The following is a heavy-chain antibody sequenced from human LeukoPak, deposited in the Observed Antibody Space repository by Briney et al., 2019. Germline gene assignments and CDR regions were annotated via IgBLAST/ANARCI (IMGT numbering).Heavy chain of an antibody. CDR3: AREARGGAARGYYYYYYMDV. D-gene: IGHD6-6*01. CDR2: IYYSGST. CDR1: GGSISSHY. Sequence: SETLSLTCTVSGGSISSHYWSWIRQPPGKGLEWIGYIYYSGSTNYNPSLKSRVTISVDTSKNQFSLKLSSVIAADTAVYYCAREARGGAARGYYYYYYMDVWGKGTTVTVSS. J-gene: IGHJ6*03. V-gene: IGHV4-59*11.